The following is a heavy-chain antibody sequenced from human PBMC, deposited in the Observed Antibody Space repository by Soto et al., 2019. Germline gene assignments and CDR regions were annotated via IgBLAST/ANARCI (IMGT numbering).Heavy chain of an antibody. CDR1: GFTFSSYA. D-gene: IGHD3-10*01. J-gene: IGHJ3*02. CDR3: AKVKLLWFGELNAFDI. V-gene: IGHV3-23*01. CDR2: ISGSGGST. Sequence: GGSLRLSCAASGFTFSSYAMSWVRQAPGKGLEWVSAISGSGGSTYYADSVKGRFTISRDNSKNTLYLQMNSLRAEDTAVYYCAKVKLLWFGELNAFDIWGQGTMVTVSS.